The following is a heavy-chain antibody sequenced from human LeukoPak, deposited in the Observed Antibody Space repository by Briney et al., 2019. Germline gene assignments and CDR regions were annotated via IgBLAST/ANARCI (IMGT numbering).Heavy chain of an antibody. CDR3: AREPGRVSGTRGEYHDY. CDR1: GGSISSGSYY. Sequence: PSQTLSLTCTVSGGSISSGSYYWSWIRQHPGKGLEWIGYIYYSGSTYYNPSLKSRVTISVDTSKNQFSLKLSSVTAADTAVYYCAREPGRVSGTRGEYHDYWGQGTLVTVSS. D-gene: IGHD3-10*01. CDR2: IYYSGST. J-gene: IGHJ4*02. V-gene: IGHV4-31*03.